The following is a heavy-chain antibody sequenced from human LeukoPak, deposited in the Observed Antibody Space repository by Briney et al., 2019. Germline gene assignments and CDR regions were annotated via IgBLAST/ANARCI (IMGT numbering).Heavy chain of an antibody. CDR3: ARSPIYDSSGYYYVGSYYYYMGV. V-gene: IGHV4-39*01. J-gene: IGHJ6*03. CDR1: GGSISSSSYY. D-gene: IGHD3-22*01. Sequence: SETLSLTCTVSGGSISSSSYYWGWIRQPPGKGLEWIGSIYYSGSTYYNPSLKSRGTISVDTSKNQFSLKLSSVTAADTAVYYCARSPIYDSSGYYYVGSYYYYMGVWGKGTTVTVSS. CDR2: IYYSGST.